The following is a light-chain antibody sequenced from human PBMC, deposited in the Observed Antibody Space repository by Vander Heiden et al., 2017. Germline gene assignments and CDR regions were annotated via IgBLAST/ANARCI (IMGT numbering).Light chain of an antibody. CDR3: AAWDDSLNDPV. CDR2: SNS. CDR1: SFNIGSNS. V-gene: IGLV1-44*01. J-gene: IGLJ2*01. Sequence: QSVVTQPPSASGPPGQRVTISCAGSSFNIGSNSVNWYQQLPGSAPKLLIYSNSQRPSGVPDRFSGSKSGTSASLAISGLQSEDEADYFCAAWDDSLNDPVFGGGTKLTVL.